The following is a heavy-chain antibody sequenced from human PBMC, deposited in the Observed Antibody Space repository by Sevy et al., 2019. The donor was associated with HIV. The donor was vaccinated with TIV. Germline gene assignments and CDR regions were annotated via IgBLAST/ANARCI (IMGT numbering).Heavy chain of an antibody. CDR3: ARPSGYYYYGMDV. J-gene: IGHJ6*02. D-gene: IGHD6-6*01. V-gene: IGHV3-30*09. CDR2: ISYDGSNI. CDR1: GFTFNIYA. Sequence: GGSLRLSCAASGFTFNIYALHWVRQAPGKGLEWVAVISYDGSNIYYAESVKGRFAISRDNSKNTLYLQMNSLRAEDTAVYYCARPSGYYYYGMDVWGQGTTVTVSS.